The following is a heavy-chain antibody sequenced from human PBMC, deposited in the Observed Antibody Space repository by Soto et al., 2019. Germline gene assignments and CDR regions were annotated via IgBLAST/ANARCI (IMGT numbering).Heavy chain of an antibody. CDR2: IYYSGST. CDR1: GGSISSYY. Sequence: SETLSLTCTVSGGSISSYYWSWIRQPPGKGLEWIGYIYYSGSTNYNPSLKSRVTISVDTSKNQFSLKLSSVTAADTAVYYCARRPAYDYIWGSYEFDYWGQGTLVTVSS. J-gene: IGHJ4*02. D-gene: IGHD3-16*01. V-gene: IGHV4-59*08. CDR3: ARRPAYDYIWGSYEFDY.